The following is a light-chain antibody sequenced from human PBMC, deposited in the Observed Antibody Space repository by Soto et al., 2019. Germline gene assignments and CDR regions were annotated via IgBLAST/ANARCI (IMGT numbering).Light chain of an antibody. CDR3: CSYAGSSTFYV. V-gene: IGLV2-23*01. CDR1: TSDVGSYIL. J-gene: IGLJ1*01. CDR2: EGG. Sequence: QSVLTQPASVSGSPGQSITISCTRGTSDVGSYILVSWYQQHPGKALKLIIYEGGKRPSGVSNRFSGSKSGNTASLTISGLQAEDEADYYCCSYAGSSTFYVFGTGTKVTVL.